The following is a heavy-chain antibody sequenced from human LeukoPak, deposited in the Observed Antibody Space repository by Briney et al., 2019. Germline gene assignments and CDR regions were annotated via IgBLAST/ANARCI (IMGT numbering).Heavy chain of an antibody. Sequence: PGGSLRLSCAASGFTFSSYSMNWVRQAPGKGLEWVSFIRSSSSDIYYADSVKGRFTISRGNAKNSLYLQMDSLRAEDTAVYYCARVRSGSLDYWGQGTLVTVSS. CDR3: ARVRSGSLDY. CDR1: GFTFSSYS. J-gene: IGHJ4*02. CDR2: IRSSSSDI. V-gene: IGHV3-21*01. D-gene: IGHD1-26*01.